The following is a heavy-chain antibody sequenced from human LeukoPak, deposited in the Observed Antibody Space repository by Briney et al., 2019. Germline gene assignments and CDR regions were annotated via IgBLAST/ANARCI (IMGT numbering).Heavy chain of an antibody. CDR2: ISGSGGRT. V-gene: IGHV3-23*01. J-gene: IGHJ3*02. D-gene: IGHD3-16*01. CDR1: GFTFSSYT. Sequence: GGSLRLSCAASGFTFSSYTMSWVRQAPGKGLEWVSAISGSGGRTYYADSVKGRFTISRDNAKNSLYLQMNSLRAEDTAVYYCARGGGAFDIWGQGTMVTVSS. CDR3: ARGGGAFDI.